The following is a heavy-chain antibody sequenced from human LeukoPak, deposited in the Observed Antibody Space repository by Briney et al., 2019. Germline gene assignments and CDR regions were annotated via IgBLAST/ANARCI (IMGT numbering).Heavy chain of an antibody. D-gene: IGHD6-6*01. J-gene: IGHJ5*02. CDR1: EFKHTPNVLG. CDR3: ALRKEAARRGSWFDP. CDR2: ISWNDDE. V-gene: IGHV2-5*01. Sequence: TFSSYEFKHTPNVLGEGLIREAPGKSLWGITLISWNDDERYSPSLKSRLSIMKDASKNHVVLTMTNMDPVDTATYYCALRKEAARRGSWFDPWGQGVLVTVSS.